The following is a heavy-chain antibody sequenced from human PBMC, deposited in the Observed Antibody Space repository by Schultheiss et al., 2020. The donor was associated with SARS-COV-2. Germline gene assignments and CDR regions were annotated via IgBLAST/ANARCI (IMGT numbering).Heavy chain of an antibody. D-gene: IGHD3-9*01. CDR2: MSHDGYSK. CDR3: ARDLTGRDDY. Sequence: GESLKISCAASRFIFSTSVIHWVRQAPGKELEWVAAMSHDGYSKYYVDSVKGRFTISRDNSKNTVDLEMNSLRAEDTAMYFCARDLTGRDDYWGQGTLVTVSS. V-gene: IGHV3-30*04. J-gene: IGHJ4*02. CDR1: RFIFSTSV.